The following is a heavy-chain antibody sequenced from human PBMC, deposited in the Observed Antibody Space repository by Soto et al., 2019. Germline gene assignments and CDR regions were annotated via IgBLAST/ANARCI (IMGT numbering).Heavy chain of an antibody. J-gene: IGHJ3*02. Sequence: ASVKVSCKASGYTFTSYGISWVRQAPGQGLEWMGCIGAEDGETNYAQKLQGRVTMTEDTSTDTAYMELSSLRSEDTAVYYCATEAEGSGWPHDAFDIWGQGTMVPVSS. V-gene: IGHV1-18*01. D-gene: IGHD6-19*01. CDR3: ATEAEGSGWPHDAFDI. CDR1: GYTFTSYG. CDR2: IGAEDGET.